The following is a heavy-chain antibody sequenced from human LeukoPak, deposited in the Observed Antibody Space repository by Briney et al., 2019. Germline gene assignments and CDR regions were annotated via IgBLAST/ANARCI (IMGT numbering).Heavy chain of an antibody. V-gene: IGHV3-30-3*01. CDR2: IAYDGSHK. CDR1: GSTFSKYA. CDR3: ARDQGWQQFDY. Sequence: PGGSLRLSCAASGSTFSKYAFHWVRQAPGKGLEWVAIIAYDGSHKYYADSVKGRFSISRDNAKNSLYLQMNSLRAEDTAVYYCARDQGWQQFDYWGQGTLVTVSS. D-gene: IGHD4-23*01. J-gene: IGHJ4*02.